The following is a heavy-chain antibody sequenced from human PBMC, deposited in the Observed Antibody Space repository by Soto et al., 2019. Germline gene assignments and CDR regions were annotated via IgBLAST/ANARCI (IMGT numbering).Heavy chain of an antibody. D-gene: IGHD3-9*01. CDR3: ARPQNDILTDSYTNYFDP. Sequence: QVQLVQSGAEVKKPGASVKVSCKASGFTFSNYGITWLRQVPGQRLEWMGWISAYNGNTVHAQEYQGRLTMTTDTSTSTADMELRSMRPDDTAVYYCARPQNDILTDSYTNYFDPWGQGTLVTVSS. CDR1: GFTFSNYG. CDR2: ISAYNGNT. J-gene: IGHJ5*02. V-gene: IGHV1-18*01.